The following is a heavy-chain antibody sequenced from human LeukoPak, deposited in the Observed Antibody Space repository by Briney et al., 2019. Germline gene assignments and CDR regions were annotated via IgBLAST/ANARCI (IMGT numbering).Heavy chain of an antibody. CDR2: FDPEDGET. J-gene: IGHJ6*03. Sequence: ASVKVSCKVSRYTLTELSMHWVRQAPGKGLEWMGGFDPEDGETIYAQKFQGRVTMTEDTSTDTAYMELSSLRSEDTAVYYCATGPPYYYYMDVWGKGTTVTVSS. CDR3: ATGPPYYYYMDV. V-gene: IGHV1-24*01. CDR1: RYTLTELS.